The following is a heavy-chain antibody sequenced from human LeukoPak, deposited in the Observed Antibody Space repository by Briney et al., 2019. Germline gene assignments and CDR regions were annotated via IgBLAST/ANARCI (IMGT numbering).Heavy chain of an antibody. CDR2: MSGSGGST. J-gene: IGHJ5*02. Sequence: GGSLRLTCAASGFTFSNYGMSWVRQAPGKGLEWVSGMSGSGGSTYYADSVKGRFTISRDNSKNTLYLQMNSLRAEDTAVYYCAKSPGWYWFDPWGQGTLVTVSS. D-gene: IGHD6-19*01. CDR3: AKSPGWYWFDP. V-gene: IGHV3-23*01. CDR1: GFTFSNYG.